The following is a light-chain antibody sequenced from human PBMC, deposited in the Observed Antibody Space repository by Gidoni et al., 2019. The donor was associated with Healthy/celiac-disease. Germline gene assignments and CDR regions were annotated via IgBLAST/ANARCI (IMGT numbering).Light chain of an antibody. J-gene: IGLJ2*01. Sequence: SYVLTQPPSVSVAPGNTARITCGGNNIGSKSVHWYQQKPGQPPVLVIYYDSDRPSGIPERFSGSNSGNTATLTISRVEAGDEADYYCQVWDSSSDLVVFGGGTKLTVL. V-gene: IGLV3-21*04. CDR1: NIGSKS. CDR2: YDS. CDR3: QVWDSSSDLVV.